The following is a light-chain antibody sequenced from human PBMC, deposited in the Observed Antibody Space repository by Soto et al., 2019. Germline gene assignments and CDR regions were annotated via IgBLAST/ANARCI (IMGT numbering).Light chain of an antibody. J-gene: IGKJ1*01. V-gene: IGKV3-20*01. CDR3: QQYGSSPWT. CDR2: GAS. Sequence: EIVVTQSPAPPSVSPGGRATLSWRASQSVSSSYLAWYQQKPGQAPRLLIYGASSRATGIPDRFSGSGSGTDFTLTISRLEPEDFAVYYCQQYGSSPWTFGQGTKVDIK. CDR1: QSVSSSY.